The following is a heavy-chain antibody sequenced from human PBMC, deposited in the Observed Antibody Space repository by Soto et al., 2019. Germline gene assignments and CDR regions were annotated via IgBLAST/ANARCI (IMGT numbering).Heavy chain of an antibody. CDR2: ISGDGDNT. D-gene: IGHD1-26*01. CDR3: VKEEVGDYDY. V-gene: IGHV3-64D*08. J-gene: IGHJ4*02. Sequence: GGSLRLSCSASGFTFSRYPMHWVRQAPGKGLESVSAISGDGDNTYYADSIKDRFTISRDNSKNTLYLQMSSLRVEDTAVYYCVKEEVGDYDYWGQGTLVTVSS. CDR1: GFTFSRYP.